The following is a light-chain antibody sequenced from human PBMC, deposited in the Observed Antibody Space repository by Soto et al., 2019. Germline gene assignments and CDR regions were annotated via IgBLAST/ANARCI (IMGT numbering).Light chain of an antibody. CDR1: SXXXGGYNY. CDR3: SSYTSSSTYVV. V-gene: IGLV2-14*01. CDR2: DVS. Sequence: QSALTQPASVSGSPGQSITISCTGTSXXXGGYNYVSWYQQHPGKAPKLMIYDVSNRPSGVSNRFSGSKSGNTASLTISGXQAXXXADXYCSSYTSSSTYVVFGGGTQLTVL. J-gene: IGLJ2*01.